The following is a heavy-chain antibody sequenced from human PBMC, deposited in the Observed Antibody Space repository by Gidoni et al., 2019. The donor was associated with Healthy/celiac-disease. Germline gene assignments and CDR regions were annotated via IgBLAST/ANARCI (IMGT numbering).Heavy chain of an antibody. V-gene: IGHV1-69*06. CDR3: ARGVSTPEPYMDV. J-gene: IGHJ6*02. CDR1: GGTLSSYA. CDR2: IIPIFGTA. Sequence: QVQLVQSGAEVKKPGSSVKVSCKASGGTLSSYAISWVRQAPGRGLELMGGIIPIFGTANYAQKFQGRVTSTADKSTITSYMELSSLRSEDTAVYYCARGVSTPEPYMDVWGQGTTVTVSS.